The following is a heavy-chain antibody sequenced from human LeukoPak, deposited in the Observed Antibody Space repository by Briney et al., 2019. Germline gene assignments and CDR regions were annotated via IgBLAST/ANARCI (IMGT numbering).Heavy chain of an antibody. Sequence: PSETLSLTCSASAVSISSHYWTWIRQPPGKGLESLGHIYYTGKTTYNPSLKSRVTMSVDTSKNTFSLKLRSVTAADTAVYYCARLSMGVDPWGQGTLVTVSS. D-gene: IGHD2/OR15-2a*01. J-gene: IGHJ5*02. CDR2: IYYTGKT. CDR3: ARLSMGVDP. V-gene: IGHV4-59*11. CDR1: AVSISSHY.